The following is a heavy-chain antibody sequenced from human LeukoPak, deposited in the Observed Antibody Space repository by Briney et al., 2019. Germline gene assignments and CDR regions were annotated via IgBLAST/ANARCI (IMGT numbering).Heavy chain of an antibody. D-gene: IGHD3-22*01. CDR3: ARAGNYYDSSGPDY. J-gene: IGHJ4*02. V-gene: IGHV4-34*01. Sequence: SETLSLTCAVYGGSFSGYYWSWIRQPPGKGLEWIGEINHSGSTNYNPSLKSRVTISVDTSKNQFSLKLSSVTAADTAVYYCARAGNYYDSSGPDYWGQGTLVTVSS. CDR1: GGSFSGYY. CDR2: INHSGST.